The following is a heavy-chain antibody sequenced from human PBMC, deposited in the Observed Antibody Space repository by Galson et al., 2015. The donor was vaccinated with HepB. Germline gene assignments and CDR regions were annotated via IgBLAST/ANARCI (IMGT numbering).Heavy chain of an antibody. V-gene: IGHV1-18*01. CDR1: GYTFTTYG. D-gene: IGHD2-15*01. Sequence: SVKVSCKASGYTFTTYGISWVRQAPGQGLEYMGWISGNNGETNYAQKLQGRVTMTTDTSTSTAYMELRSLRSEDTAVYYCARDGGFYCSGSTCYSGYWGQGTLVTVSS. J-gene: IGHJ4*02. CDR2: ISGNNGET. CDR3: ARDGGFYCSGSTCYSGY.